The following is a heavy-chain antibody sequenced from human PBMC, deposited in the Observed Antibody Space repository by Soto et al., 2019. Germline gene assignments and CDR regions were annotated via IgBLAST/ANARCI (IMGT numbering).Heavy chain of an antibody. V-gene: IGHV4-39*01. CDR2: IYYSGST. Sequence: QLQLQESGPGLVKPSETLSLTCTVSGGSISSSNYYWGWIRQPPGKGLEWIGSIYYSGSTYYNPSLQSRGTLAVHTSKTQFSLKLSSVTAADTAVYYCATQEVGGSYVYTFDPWGQGTLVTVSS. CDR1: GGSISSSNYY. CDR3: ATQEVGGSYVYTFDP. J-gene: IGHJ5*02. D-gene: IGHD1-26*01.